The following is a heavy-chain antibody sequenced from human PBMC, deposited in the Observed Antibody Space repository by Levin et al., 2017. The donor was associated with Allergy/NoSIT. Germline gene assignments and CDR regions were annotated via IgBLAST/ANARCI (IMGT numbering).Heavy chain of an antibody. CDR3: STDSITGGSDFLDY. V-gene: IGHV3-15*07. D-gene: IGHD1-26*01. CDR2: IKSRNNGEIT. J-gene: IGHJ4*02. Sequence: GESLKISCAASGFAFINAWMNWVRQAPGKGLEWVGRIKSRNNGEITDYAAPVQGRFTISRDDSKNTLYLQMNSLKIEDTAVYYCSTDSITGGSDFLDYWGQGTLVTVSS. CDR1: GFAFINAW.